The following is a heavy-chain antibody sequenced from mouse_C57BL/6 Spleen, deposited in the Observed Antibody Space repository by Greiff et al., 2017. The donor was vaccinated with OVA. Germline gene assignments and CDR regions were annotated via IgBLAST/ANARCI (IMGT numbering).Heavy chain of an antibody. Sequence: QVQLKQSGAELVRPGTSVKVSCKASGYAFTNYLIEWVKQRPGQGLEWIGVINPGSGGTNYNEKFKGKATLTADKSSSTAYMQLSSLTSEDSAVYFCARGEITTVVATTDFDYWGQGTTLTVSS. D-gene: IGHD1-1*01. CDR1: GYAFTNYL. CDR3: ARGEITTVVATTDFDY. J-gene: IGHJ2*01. V-gene: IGHV1-54*01. CDR2: INPGSGGT.